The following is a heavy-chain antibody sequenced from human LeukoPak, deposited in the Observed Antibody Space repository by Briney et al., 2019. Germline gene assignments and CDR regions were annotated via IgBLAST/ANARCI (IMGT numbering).Heavy chain of an antibody. CDR1: GYSISSGYY. CDR2: IHYSGST. D-gene: IGHD6-13*01. Sequence: SETLSLTCTVSGYSISSGYYWGWIRQPPGKGLEWIGYIHYSGSTNYNPSLKSRVTISVDTSKNQFSLKLSSVTAADTAVYYCAREVVAAAGTVDYWGQGTLVTVSS. CDR3: AREVVAAAGTVDY. J-gene: IGHJ4*02. V-gene: IGHV4-61*01.